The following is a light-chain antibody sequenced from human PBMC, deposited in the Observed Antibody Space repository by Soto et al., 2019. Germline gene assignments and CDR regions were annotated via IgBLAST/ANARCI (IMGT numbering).Light chain of an antibody. CDR3: QSHDSSMSVRV. J-gene: IGLJ2*01. V-gene: IGLV1-40*01. Sequence: QSVLTQPPSVSGAPGQRVTISCTGGNSNIGAGSDVHWYQQLPGTAPKLLIYGNSNRPSGVPDRFSGSKSGTSASLAITGLQAEDEADYYCQSHDSSMSVRVFGGGIKLTVL. CDR2: GNS. CDR1: NSNIGAGSD.